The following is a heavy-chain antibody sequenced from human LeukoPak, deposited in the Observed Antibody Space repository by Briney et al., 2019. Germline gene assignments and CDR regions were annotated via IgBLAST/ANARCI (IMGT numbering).Heavy chain of an antibody. V-gene: IGHV1-3*01. Sequence: GASVKVSCKASGYTFTSYAMHWVRQAPGQRLEWMGWINAGNGNTKYSQKFQGRVTITRDTSASTAYMELSSLRSEDTAVYYCARIGITMVRGVKNWFDPWGQGTLVTVSS. D-gene: IGHD3-10*01. CDR2: INAGNGNT. J-gene: IGHJ5*02. CDR1: GYTFTSYA. CDR3: ARIGITMVRGVKNWFDP.